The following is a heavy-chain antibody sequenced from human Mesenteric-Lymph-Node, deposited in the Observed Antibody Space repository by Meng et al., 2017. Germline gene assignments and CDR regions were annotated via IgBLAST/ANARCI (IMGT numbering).Heavy chain of an antibody. Sequence: EVQLVVSGGGLFLPGGSLRLACAASGFSFSNYWMHWVRQAPGKGLVWVSFINTDGSNTAYADSVKGRFTISRDNAKNTLYLQMNSLRVEDTAIYYCADITAGFWGQGTLVTVSS. CDR1: GFSFSNYW. D-gene: IGHD3-10*01. V-gene: IGHV3-74*03. J-gene: IGHJ4*02. CDR3: ADITAGF. CDR2: INTDGSNT.